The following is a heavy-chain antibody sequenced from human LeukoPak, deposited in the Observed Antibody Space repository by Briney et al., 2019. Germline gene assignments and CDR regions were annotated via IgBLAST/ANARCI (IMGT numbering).Heavy chain of an antibody. Sequence: SETLSLTCTVPDGSISSYYWNWIRQPPGKGLEWIGYIYDSGSTNYNPSLKSRVTMSVDTSKNQFSLKLSSVTAADTAVYYCARGRLHCSGGSCSKPYFDYWGQGTLVTVSS. D-gene: IGHD2-15*01. CDR1: DGSISSYY. CDR3: ARGRLHCSGGSCSKPYFDY. J-gene: IGHJ4*02. CDR2: IYDSGST. V-gene: IGHV4-59*01.